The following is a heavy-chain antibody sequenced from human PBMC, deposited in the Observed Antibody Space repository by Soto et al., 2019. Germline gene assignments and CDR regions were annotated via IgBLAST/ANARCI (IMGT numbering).Heavy chain of an antibody. V-gene: IGHV3-23*01. CDR2: ISGSGYST. D-gene: IGHD3-9*01. J-gene: IGHJ4*02. CDR3: ATAPDILTGDYQGPFDS. Sequence: GGSLRLSCATSGFTFSSYAINWVRQATGKWLEWVSTISGSGYSTHYADSVKGLFTISRDNSKNTLYLQLNSLSAEDTPAYYCATAPDILTGDYQGPFDSCAQGTPVTVSS. CDR1: GFTFSSYA.